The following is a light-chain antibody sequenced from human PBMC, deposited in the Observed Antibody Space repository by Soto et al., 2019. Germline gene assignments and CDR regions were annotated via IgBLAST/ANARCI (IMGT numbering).Light chain of an antibody. CDR2: VVS. V-gene: IGLV2-14*01. CDR1: SSDVGGYND. J-gene: IGLJ1*01. CDR3: SSYISGGTFV. Sequence: QSVLTQPASVYGSPGQSIAISCTGTSSDVGGYNDVSWHQQHPGKAPKVLISVVSNRPSGVSNRFSGSKSGNTASLTISGLQAEDEADYYCSSYISGGTFVFGSGTKLTVL.